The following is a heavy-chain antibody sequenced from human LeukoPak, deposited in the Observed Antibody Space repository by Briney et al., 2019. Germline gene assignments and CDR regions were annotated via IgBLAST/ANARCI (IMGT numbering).Heavy chain of an antibody. CDR1: GYAFSSHP. CDR3: ARGSSSQYFRF. D-gene: IGHD3-10*01. CDR2: ISAYSGNT. J-gene: IGHJ1*01. V-gene: IGHV1-18*01. Sequence: ASVKVSCKASGYAFSSHPVSWVRQAPGQGLEWMGWISAYSGNTSYAQRFRGRVTMSTEASTNTAYMELTSLRSDDTAIYFCARGSSSQYFRFWGQGTLVTVSS.